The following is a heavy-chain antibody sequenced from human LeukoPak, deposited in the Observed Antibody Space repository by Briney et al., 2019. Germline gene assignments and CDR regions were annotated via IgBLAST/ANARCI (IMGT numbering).Heavy chain of an antibody. V-gene: IGHV3-30*07. J-gene: IGHJ4*02. CDR3: AKRVSAAGSSLLDY. D-gene: IGHD6-13*01. CDR2: ISYDGSNK. CDR1: GFTFSSYA. Sequence: GGSLRLSCAASGFTFSSYAMHWVRQAPGKGLEWVAVISYDGSNKYYADSVKGRFTISRDNSKNTLYLQMNSLRAEDTAVYYCAKRVSAAGSSLLDYWGQGTLVTVSS.